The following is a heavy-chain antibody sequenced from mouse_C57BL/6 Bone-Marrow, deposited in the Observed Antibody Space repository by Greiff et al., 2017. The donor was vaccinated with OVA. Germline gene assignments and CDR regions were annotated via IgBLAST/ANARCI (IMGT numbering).Heavy chain of an antibody. Sequence: QVQLKQSGAELVRPGTSVKVSCKASGYAFTNYLIEWVKQRPGQGLEWIGVINPGSGGTNYNEKFKGKATLTADKSSSTAYMQLSSLTSEDSAVYFCARQGNYDLFAYWGQGTLVTVSA. D-gene: IGHD2-1*01. CDR2: INPGSGGT. CDR3: ARQGNYDLFAY. CDR1: GYAFTNYL. J-gene: IGHJ3*01. V-gene: IGHV1-54*01.